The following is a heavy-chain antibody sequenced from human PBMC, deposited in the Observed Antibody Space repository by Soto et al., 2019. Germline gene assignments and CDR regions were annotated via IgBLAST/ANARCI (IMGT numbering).Heavy chain of an antibody. CDR2: IWYDGSNK. CDR1: GFTFSSYG. CDR3: ARDRWPWLAKPIHDAFDI. D-gene: IGHD6-19*01. V-gene: IGHV3-33*01. Sequence: QVQLVESGGGVVQPGRSLRLSCAASGFTFSSYGMHWVRQAPGKGLEWVSVIWYDGSNKYYAHSVKGRFPISRDNSKNTLYLQMNSLRAEDTAVYYCARDRWPWLAKPIHDAFDIWGQGTMVTVSS. J-gene: IGHJ3*02.